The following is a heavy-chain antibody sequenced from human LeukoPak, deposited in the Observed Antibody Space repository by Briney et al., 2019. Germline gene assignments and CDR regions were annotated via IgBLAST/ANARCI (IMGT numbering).Heavy chain of an antibody. J-gene: IGHJ6*03. CDR3: ARDSSGYYYYYMDV. CDR1: GFTVSSNY. Sequence: QAGGSLRLSCAVSGFTVSSNYMSWVRQAPGKGLEWVSVIYSGGSTYYADSVKGRFTISRDNSKNTLYIQMNSLRAEDTAVYYCARDSSGYYYYYMDVWGKGTTVTVSS. CDR2: IYSGGST. V-gene: IGHV3-66*02. D-gene: IGHD3-10*01.